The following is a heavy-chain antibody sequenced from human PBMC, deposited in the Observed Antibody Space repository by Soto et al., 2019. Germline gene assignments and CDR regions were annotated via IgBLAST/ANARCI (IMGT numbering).Heavy chain of an antibody. Sequence: QITLKESGPTLVKPTQTLTLTCTFSGFSLSTSGVGVGWIRQPPGKALEWLALIYWDDDKRYSPSLKSRLTNTKDTSKNQGVLTMTNMDPGDTATYYCAHSCSGGSCYPNDSYGMDVWGQGTTVTVSS. CDR2: IYWDDDK. CDR1: GFSLSTSGVG. V-gene: IGHV2-5*02. CDR3: AHSCSGGSCYPNDSYGMDV. J-gene: IGHJ6*02. D-gene: IGHD2-15*01.